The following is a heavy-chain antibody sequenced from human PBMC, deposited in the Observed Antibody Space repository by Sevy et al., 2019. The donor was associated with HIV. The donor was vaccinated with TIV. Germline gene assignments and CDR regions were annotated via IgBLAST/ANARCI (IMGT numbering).Heavy chain of an antibody. V-gene: IGHV3-30-3*01. CDR2: ISYDGSNK. J-gene: IGHJ4*02. Sequence: GGSLRLSCAASGFTFSSYAMQWVRQAPGKGLEWVAVISYDGSNKYYADSVKGRFTISRDNSKNTLYLQMNSLRAEDTAVYYCARRRYSSGWENFDYWGQGTLVTVSS. D-gene: IGHD6-19*01. CDR1: GFTFSSYA. CDR3: ARRRYSSGWENFDY.